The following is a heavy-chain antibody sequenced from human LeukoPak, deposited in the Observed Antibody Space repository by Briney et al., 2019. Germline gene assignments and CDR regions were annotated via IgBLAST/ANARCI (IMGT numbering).Heavy chain of an antibody. Sequence: SQTLSLTCAISGDSVSSNSVTWNWIRQSPSRSLEWLGRTYYRSTWYNDYAVSVRGRITVNPDTSKNQFSLHLNSVTPEVTAVYYCARRLTQYDCFDPWGQGILVTVSS. J-gene: IGHJ5*02. D-gene: IGHD2-2*01. V-gene: IGHV6-1*01. CDR1: GDSVSSNSVT. CDR2: TYYRSTWYN. CDR3: ARRLTQYDCFDP.